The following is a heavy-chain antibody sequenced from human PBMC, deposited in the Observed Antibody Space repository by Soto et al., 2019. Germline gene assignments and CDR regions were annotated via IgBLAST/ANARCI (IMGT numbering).Heavy chain of an antibody. J-gene: IGHJ5*01. Sequence: GESLKISCEGSGYRFNTYSYCWVRQLPGKNLEWMGIIYPGDSDTRYSPSFQGQVTISADKSINTAYLQWSSLKASDTAMYYCACVYCSGTTCYEFYSWGQGTQVTVSA. D-gene: IGHD2-2*01. CDR2: IYPGDSDT. CDR1: GYRFNTYS. V-gene: IGHV5-51*01. CDR3: ACVYCSGTTCYEFYS.